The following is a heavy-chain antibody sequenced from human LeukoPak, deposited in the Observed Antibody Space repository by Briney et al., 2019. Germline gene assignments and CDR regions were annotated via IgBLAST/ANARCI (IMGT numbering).Heavy chain of an antibody. CDR1: GYSFTNYG. CDR3: ARGGVSNSWYRTPDY. Sequence: ASVKVSCKASGYSFTNYGISWVRQAPGQGLEWMGWISTYDGNTNYVQKLQGRVTMTTDTSTSTAYMELRSVRSDDTAVYYCARGGVSNSWYRTPDYWGQGTLVAVSS. J-gene: IGHJ4*02. V-gene: IGHV1-18*01. D-gene: IGHD6-13*01. CDR2: ISTYDGNT.